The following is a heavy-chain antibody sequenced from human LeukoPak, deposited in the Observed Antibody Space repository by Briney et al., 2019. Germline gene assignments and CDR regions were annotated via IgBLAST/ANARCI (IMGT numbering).Heavy chain of an antibody. CDR2: ISGSGGGT. J-gene: IGHJ3*02. CDR3: ARAGQLGLVIIRETVLPFDI. Sequence: GGSLRLSCAASDSGFTFSSYAMSWVRQAPGKGLERVSGISGSGGGTYYADSVKGRFTISRDNSKNTLYLQMNSLRAEDTAVYYCARAGQLGLVIIRETVLPFDIWGQGTMVTVSS. V-gene: IGHV3-23*01. D-gene: IGHD3-9*01. CDR1: DSGFTFSSYA.